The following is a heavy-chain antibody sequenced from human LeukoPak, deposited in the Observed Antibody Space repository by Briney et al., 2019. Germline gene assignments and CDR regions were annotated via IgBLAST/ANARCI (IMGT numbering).Heavy chain of an antibody. J-gene: IGHJ4*02. V-gene: IGHV3-23*01. CDR1: GFSLSSYD. Sequence: PGGSLRLSCAASGFSLSSYDMNWVRQAPGTGLEWVSGISGSGVSTYYADSVKGRFTISRDNSKNTVYLQLKSLRRDDTAVYYCAKVSRPSSRGYYLENWGQGTLVAVSS. D-gene: IGHD3-22*01. CDR3: AKVSRPSSRGYYLEN. CDR2: ISGSGVST.